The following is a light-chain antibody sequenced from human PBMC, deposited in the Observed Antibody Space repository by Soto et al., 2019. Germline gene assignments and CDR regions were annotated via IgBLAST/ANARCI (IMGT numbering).Light chain of an antibody. CDR1: QSVTSNY. Sequence: VLTQSPGTLSLSPGERATLSCRASQSVTSNYLAWYQQKPGQAPRLLIYGASSRATGIPDRFSGSGSGKDFTLTISRLEPEDFAVYYCQQYGSSPPTFGQGTKVEIK. V-gene: IGKV3-20*01. CDR2: GAS. CDR3: QQYGSSPPT. J-gene: IGKJ1*01.